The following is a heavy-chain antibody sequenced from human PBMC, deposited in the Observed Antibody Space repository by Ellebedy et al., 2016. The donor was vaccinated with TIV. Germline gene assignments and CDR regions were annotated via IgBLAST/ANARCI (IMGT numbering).Heavy chain of an antibody. CDR1: GFTFSSYG. D-gene: IGHD3-10*01. J-gene: IGHJ5*02. V-gene: IGHV3-30*18. CDR2: ISYDGSNK. CDR3: AKPPNYYGSANWFDP. Sequence: GGSLRLSXAASGFTFSSYGMHWVRQAPGKGLEWVAVISYDGSNKYYADSVKGRFTISRDNSKNTLYLQMNSLRAEDTAVYYCAKPPNYYGSANWFDPWGQGTLVTVSS.